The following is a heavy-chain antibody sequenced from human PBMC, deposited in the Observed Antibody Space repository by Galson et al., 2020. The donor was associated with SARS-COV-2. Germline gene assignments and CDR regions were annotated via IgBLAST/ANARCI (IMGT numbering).Heavy chain of an antibody. CDR2: LNPNDSST. J-gene: IGHJ4*02. D-gene: IGHD3-10*01. Sequence: GESLKISCKASGYTFTTYYMHWLRQAPGKGLEWMGVLNPNDSSTSYAPNFRGRVLMTRDTSTTTVYMEMSSLKSDDTALYYCARRTSAVRGVLGYFDSWGQGTLVTVSS. V-gene: IGHV1-46*03. CDR3: ARRTSAVRGVLGYFDS. CDR1: GYTFTTYY.